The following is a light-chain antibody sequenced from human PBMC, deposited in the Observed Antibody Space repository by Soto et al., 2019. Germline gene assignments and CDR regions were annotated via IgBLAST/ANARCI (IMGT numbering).Light chain of an antibody. CDR2: EVV. J-gene: IGLJ1*01. Sequence: QSALTQPPSASGCPGQSGRISCTGGKDDIGVYDFVSWYRHHPGKAPRLIIYEVVQRPSGVPDRFSGSKSGNTASLTVSGLQAADEADYFCKSYAGSNTYVFGSGTKVTVL. CDR3: KSYAGSNTYV. CDR1: KDDIGVYDF. V-gene: IGLV2-8*01.